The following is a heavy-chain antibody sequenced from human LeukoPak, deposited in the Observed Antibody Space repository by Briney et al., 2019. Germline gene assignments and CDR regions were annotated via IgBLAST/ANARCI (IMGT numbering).Heavy chain of an antibody. Sequence: QAGGSLRLSCAASGFTFSSYEMNWVRQAPGKGLEWVSYISSSGSTIYYADSVKGRFTISRDNAKNSLYLQMNSLRAEDTAVYYCARGGGYSGYDPSFSYWGQGTLVTVSS. D-gene: IGHD5-12*01. J-gene: IGHJ4*02. CDR1: GFTFSSYE. CDR2: ISSSGSTI. CDR3: ARGGGYSGYDPSFSY. V-gene: IGHV3-48*03.